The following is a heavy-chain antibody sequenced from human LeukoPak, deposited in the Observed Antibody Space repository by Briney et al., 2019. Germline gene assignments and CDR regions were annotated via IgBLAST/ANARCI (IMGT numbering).Heavy chain of an antibody. CDR2: IKSKTDGGTT. V-gene: IGHV3-15*01. Sequence: GGSLRLSCAASGFTFNNAWMSWVRQAPGKGLEWVGRIKSKTDGGTTDYAAPVKGRFTISRDDSKNTLYLQMNSLKTEDTAVYYCTTDLSSGSNWFDPWGQGTLVTVSS. D-gene: IGHD6-19*01. CDR1: GFTFNNAW. CDR3: TTDLSSGSNWFDP. J-gene: IGHJ5*02.